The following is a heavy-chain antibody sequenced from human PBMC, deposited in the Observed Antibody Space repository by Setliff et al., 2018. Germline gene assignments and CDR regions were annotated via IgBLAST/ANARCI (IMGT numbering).Heavy chain of an antibody. CDR3: TRPALDLEFDL. D-gene: IGHD1-1*01. Sequence: PGGSLRLSCATSGFIFSNFAMSWVRQAPGKGLQWVATVSGSRTTYYADSVKGRFSISRDNSKNTVDLEIRSLTADDTALYYCTRPALDLEFDLWGQGTRVTVSS. CDR1: GFIFSNFA. J-gene: IGHJ4*02. CDR2: VSGSRTT. V-gene: IGHV3-23*01.